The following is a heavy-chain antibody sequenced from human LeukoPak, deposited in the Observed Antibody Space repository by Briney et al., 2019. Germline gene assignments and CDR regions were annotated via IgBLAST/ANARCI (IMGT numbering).Heavy chain of an antibody. CDR2: IKKDGSEK. CDR3: ARYYYGSGTSFDP. CDR1: GFTFSDYW. V-gene: IGHV3-7*01. Sequence: GGSLRLSCAASGFTFSDYWMSWVRQAPGKGLEWVANIKKDGSEKHYVDSVKGRFTISRDNAKNSLYLQMSSLRAEDTAVFYCARYYYGSGTSFDPWGQGTLVTVSS. J-gene: IGHJ5*02. D-gene: IGHD3-10*01.